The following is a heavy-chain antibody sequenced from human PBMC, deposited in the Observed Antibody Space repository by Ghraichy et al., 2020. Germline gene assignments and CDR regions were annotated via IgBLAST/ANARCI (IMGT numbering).Heavy chain of an antibody. J-gene: IGHJ6*02. V-gene: IGHV1-58*01. Sequence: SVKVSCKASGFTFATSAVQWVRQSRGQRLEWIGWIVVGVGNTNYAQKFQERVTITRDMSASTAYLELSSLKSEDTAVYYCAALADSYYDFWTGSYDYKGLDVLGQGTTVTFSS. CDR1: GFTFATSA. CDR2: IVVGVGNT. CDR3: AALADSYYDFWTGSYDYKGLDV. D-gene: IGHD3-3*01.